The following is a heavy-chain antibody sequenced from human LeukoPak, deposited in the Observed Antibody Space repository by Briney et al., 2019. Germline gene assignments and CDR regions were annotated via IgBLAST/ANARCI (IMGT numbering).Heavy chain of an antibody. CDR3: ARDYPPPPVAGPYYFDY. V-gene: IGHV3-7*05. CDR1: GFTLSNYW. CDR2: IKEDGSEK. D-gene: IGHD6-19*01. Sequence: GGSLRLSCAGSGFTLSNYWMTWVRQAPGKGLEWVANIKEDGSEKYYVDSVKGRFTVSRDNAKNSLYLQMDSLKAEDTAVYYCARDYPPPPVAGPYYFDYWGQGTLVTVSS. J-gene: IGHJ4*02.